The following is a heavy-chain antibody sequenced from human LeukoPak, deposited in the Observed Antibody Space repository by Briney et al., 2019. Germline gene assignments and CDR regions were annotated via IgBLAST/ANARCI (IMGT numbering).Heavy chain of an antibody. V-gene: IGHV3-53*01. D-gene: IGHD6-13*01. CDR3: ATRDTSSWYSN. CDR1: GFTFSSYA. CDR2: IYSGGNT. J-gene: IGHJ4*02. Sequence: GSLRLSCAASGFTFSSYAMSWVRQAPGKGLEWVSVIYSGGNTNYADSVKGRFTISRDNSKNTLYLQMNSLRAEDTAVYYCATRDTSSWYSNWGQGTLVTVSS.